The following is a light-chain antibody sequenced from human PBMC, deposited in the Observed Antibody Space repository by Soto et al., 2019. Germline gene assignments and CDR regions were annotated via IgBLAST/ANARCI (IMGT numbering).Light chain of an antibody. CDR2: DVV. CDR1: SSDVGAYNY. CDR3: SSYTTSSTVI. Sequence: QSVLTQPASVSGSPGQSVTISCTGTSSDVGAYNYVSWYQQHPDNAPKLMIFDVVDRPSGISNRFSGSKSDNTASLTISGLQAEDEGDYYCSSYTTSSTVIFGGGTKVTVL. V-gene: IGLV2-14*03. J-gene: IGLJ2*01.